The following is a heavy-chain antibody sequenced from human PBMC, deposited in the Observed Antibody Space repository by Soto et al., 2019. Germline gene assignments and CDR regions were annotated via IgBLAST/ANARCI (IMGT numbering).Heavy chain of an antibody. CDR2: IYGGGTI. V-gene: IGHV3-53*01. Sequence: GSLRLSCAASGXAINSDYMSWVRQAPGKGLEWVSVIYGGGTIHYSDSVKGRFTISRDNSKNTVFLQMNSLRAEDTAVYYCVRTSSYWGQGTRGTVSS. CDR1: GXAINSDY. J-gene: IGHJ4*02. D-gene: IGHD2-2*01. CDR3: VRTSSY.